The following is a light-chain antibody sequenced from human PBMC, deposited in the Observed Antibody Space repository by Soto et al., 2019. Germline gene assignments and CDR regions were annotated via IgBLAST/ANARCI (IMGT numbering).Light chain of an antibody. Sequence: QSVLNRAPSAYGSHVQSGPISCTETSSDVGGYNFVSWYQHHPGKAPKLMIYDVSKRPSGVPDRFSGSESGNTASLTVSWLQAEDEADYFCSSFGGSNNFYVVGTGTKVTVL. CDR2: DVS. CDR3: SSFGGSNNFYV. CDR1: SSDVGGYNF. J-gene: IGLJ1*01. V-gene: IGLV2-8*01.